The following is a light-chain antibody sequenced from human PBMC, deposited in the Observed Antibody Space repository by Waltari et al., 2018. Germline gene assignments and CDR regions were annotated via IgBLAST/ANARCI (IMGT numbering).Light chain of an antibody. CDR1: QTISSN. Sequence: EIVMTQSPATLSVSPGDRATLSCRASQTISSNLAWYQQRPGQAPRLLIYGASNRATGIPARFCGTGSGTEFTLTISSLQSEDFAVYYCQQYNNWPPLFTFGPGTKVDMK. J-gene: IGKJ3*01. CDR3: QQYNNWPPLFT. V-gene: IGKV3D-15*01. CDR2: GAS.